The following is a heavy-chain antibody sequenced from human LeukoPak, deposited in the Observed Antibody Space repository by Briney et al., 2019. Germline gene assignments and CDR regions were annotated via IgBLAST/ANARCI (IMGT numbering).Heavy chain of an antibody. D-gene: IGHD3-9*01. CDR2: ILPGDSDT. V-gene: IGHV5-51*01. CDR3: ARQYYETLTGPNWFDA. CDR1: GYTFTSYW. J-gene: IGHJ5*02. Sequence: GEPLKISCKGSGYTFTSYWIGWVRQMPGKGLEWMGIILPGDSDTRYSTSFKGQVTMSDDKSISTAYLQWSSLKASDTAMYYCARQYYETLTGPNWFDAWGQGTLVTVSS.